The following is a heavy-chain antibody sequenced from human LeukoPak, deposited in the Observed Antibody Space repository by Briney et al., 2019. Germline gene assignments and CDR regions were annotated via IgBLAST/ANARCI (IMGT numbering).Heavy chain of an antibody. D-gene: IGHD3-10*02. CDR3: AKQSYARSLGE. Sequence: HAGGSLRLSCATSGFPFSDFSMTWVRQAPGKGLVWISTTNPGGTTTCYAESVKGRFTISRDNFKNALYLQMSSLRVEDTAIYYCAKQSYARSLGEGGPGTLVTVSS. CDR1: GFPFSDFS. CDR2: TNPGGTTT. V-gene: IGHV3-23*01. J-gene: IGHJ4*02.